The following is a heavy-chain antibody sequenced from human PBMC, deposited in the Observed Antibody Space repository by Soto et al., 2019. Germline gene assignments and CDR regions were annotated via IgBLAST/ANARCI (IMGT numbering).Heavy chain of an antibody. CDR1: GFTFTSSA. CDR2: IVVGSGNT. J-gene: IGHJ4*02. CDR3: AASSGVVVAANLLDY. D-gene: IGHD2-15*01. V-gene: IGHV1-58*01. Sequence: QMQLVQSGPEVKKPGTSVKVSCKASGFTFTSSAVQWVRQARGQRLEWIGWIVVGSGNTNYAQKFQERVTITRDMSTSTAYMELSSLRSEDTAVYYCAASSGVVVAANLLDYWGQGTLVTVSS.